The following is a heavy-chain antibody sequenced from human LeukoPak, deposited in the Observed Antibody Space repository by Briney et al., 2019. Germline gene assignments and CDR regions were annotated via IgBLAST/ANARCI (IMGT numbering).Heavy chain of an antibody. CDR1: GFTFSSYA. D-gene: IGHD3-10*01. J-gene: IGHJ4*02. CDR3: AKVRTDGVRGVHYFDY. V-gene: IGHV3-23*01. Sequence: TGGSLRLSCAASGFTFSSYAMSWVRQAPGKGLEWVSAISGSGGSTYYADSVKGRFTISRDNSKNTLYLQMNSLRAEDTAVYYCAKVRTDGVRGVHYFDYWGQGTLVTVSS. CDR2: ISGSGGST.